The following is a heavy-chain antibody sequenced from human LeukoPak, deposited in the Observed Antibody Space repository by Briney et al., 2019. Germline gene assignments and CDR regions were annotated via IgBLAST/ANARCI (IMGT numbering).Heavy chain of an antibody. Sequence: SETLSLTCTVSGGSISSSSYYWGWIRQPPGKGLERIGSIYHSGSTYYNPSLKSRVTISVDTSKNQFSLKLSSVTAADTAVYYCARYGFGETRGYYYMDVWGKGTTVTISS. CDR2: IYHSGST. V-gene: IGHV4-39*07. CDR3: ARYGFGETRGYYYMDV. J-gene: IGHJ6*03. D-gene: IGHD3-10*01. CDR1: GGSISSSSYY.